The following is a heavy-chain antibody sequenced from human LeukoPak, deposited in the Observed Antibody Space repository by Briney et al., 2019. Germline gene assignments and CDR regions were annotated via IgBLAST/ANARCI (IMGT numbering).Heavy chain of an antibody. CDR3: ARDASNPVSHYFDF. CDR1: GFTFSSYA. J-gene: IGHJ4*02. Sequence: GGSLRLSCAASGFTFSSYAMSWVRQAPGKGLEWVSAISGSGGSTYYADSMRGRFTISRDTSKSTVFLQMNSLRAEDTAVYYCARDASNPVSHYFDFWGQGTLVTASS. CDR2: ISGSGGST. D-gene: IGHD2-8*01. V-gene: IGHV3-23*01.